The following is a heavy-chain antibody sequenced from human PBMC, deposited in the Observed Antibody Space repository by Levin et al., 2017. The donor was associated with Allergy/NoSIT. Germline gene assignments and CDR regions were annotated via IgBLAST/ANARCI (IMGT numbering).Heavy chain of an antibody. CDR1: GYTFTSYP. D-gene: IGHD6-19*01. CDR2: MNTNTGDP. J-gene: IGHJ4*02. CDR3: AREGAVAGTANTDY. V-gene: IGHV7-4-1*02. Sequence: ASVKVSCKASGYTFTSYPMSWVRQAPGQGLEWMGWMNTNTGDPTYAQGFTGRFVFSVDTPVSTAFLQISSLEAEDSAVYYCAREGAVAGTANTDYWGQGTLVTVSS.